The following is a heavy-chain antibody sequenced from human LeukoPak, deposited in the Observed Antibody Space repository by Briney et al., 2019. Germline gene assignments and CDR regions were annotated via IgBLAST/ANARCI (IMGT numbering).Heavy chain of an antibody. Sequence: GGSLGLSCAASGFTFSSYGMHWVRQAPGKGLEWVAVISYDGSNKYYADSVKGRFTISRDNSKNTLYLQMNSLRAEDTAVYYCAKETTMVLDYWGQGTLVTVSS. D-gene: IGHD3-10*01. CDR3: AKETTMVLDY. V-gene: IGHV3-30*18. CDR1: GFTFSSYG. J-gene: IGHJ4*02. CDR2: ISYDGSNK.